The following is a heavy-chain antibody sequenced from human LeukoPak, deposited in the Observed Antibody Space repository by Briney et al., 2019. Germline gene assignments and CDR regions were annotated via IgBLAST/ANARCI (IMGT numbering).Heavy chain of an antibody. CDR1: DYSISSGYF. V-gene: IGHV4-38-2*01. Sequence: SETLSLTCVASDYSISSGYFWGWIRRPPGKGLEWIGSISHSGTTYYNPSFKSRVTISLDTSKNQFSLKLSSVTAADTAVYYCARAGGVVGATTWNYWGQGTLVTVSS. CDR2: ISHSGTT. J-gene: IGHJ4*02. D-gene: IGHD1-26*01. CDR3: ARAGGVVGATTWNY.